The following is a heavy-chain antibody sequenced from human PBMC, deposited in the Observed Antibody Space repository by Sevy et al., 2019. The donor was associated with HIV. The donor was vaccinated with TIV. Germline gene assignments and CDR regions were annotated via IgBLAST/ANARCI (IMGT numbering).Heavy chain of an antibody. CDR1: GGSFSGYY. Sequence: ETLSLTCAVYGGSFSGYYWSWIRQPPGKGLEWIGEINHSGSTNYNPSLKSRVTISVDTSKNQFSLKLSSVTAADTAVYYCASTPGSSSWYVGYYYGMDVWGQGTTVTVSS. D-gene: IGHD6-13*01. CDR3: ASTPGSSSWYVGYYYGMDV. CDR2: INHSGST. V-gene: IGHV4-34*01. J-gene: IGHJ6*02.